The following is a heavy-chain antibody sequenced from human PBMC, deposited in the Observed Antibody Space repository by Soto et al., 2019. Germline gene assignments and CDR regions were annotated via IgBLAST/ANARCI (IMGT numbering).Heavy chain of an antibody. CDR3: EKSSGWYYDY. CDR2: IYYSGST. Sequence: SETLSLTCTVSGGSISSYYWSWIRQPPGKGLEWIGYIYYSGSTNYNPSLKSRVTISVDTSKNQFSLKLSSVTDADTAVYYCEKSSGWYYDYWGQGTLATVSS. D-gene: IGHD6-19*01. V-gene: IGHV4-59*01. J-gene: IGHJ4*02. CDR1: GGSISSYY.